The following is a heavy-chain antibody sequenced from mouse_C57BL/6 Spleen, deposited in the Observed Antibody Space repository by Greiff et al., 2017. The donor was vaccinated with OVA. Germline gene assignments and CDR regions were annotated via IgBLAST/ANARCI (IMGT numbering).Heavy chain of an antibody. CDR1: GYTFTDYY. J-gene: IGHJ1*03. CDR3: ARERSRGYFDV. Sequence: VQLQQSGPELVKPGASVKISCKASGYTFTDYYMNWVKQSHGKSLEWIGDINPNNGGTSYNQKFKGKATLTVDKSSSTAYMELRSLTSEDSAVYYCARERSRGYFDVWGTGTTVTVSS. CDR2: INPNNGGT. V-gene: IGHV1-26*01.